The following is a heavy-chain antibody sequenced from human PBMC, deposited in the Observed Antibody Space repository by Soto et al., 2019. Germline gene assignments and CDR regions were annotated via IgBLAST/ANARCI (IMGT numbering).Heavy chain of an antibody. J-gene: IGHJ5*02. CDR1: GYTFTGYN. V-gene: IGHV1-8*01. CDR2: MNLNRGNT. D-gene: IGHD6-6*01. Sequence: QVQLVQSGAEVKKPGASVKVSCKAFGYTFTGYNINWGGKATGQGLGGRGWMNLNRGNTGYAQKFQGRVTMTRNTSISTAYMELSSLRSEDTAVYYCAREKGSSGFDPWGQGTLVTVSS. CDR3: AREKGSSGFDP.